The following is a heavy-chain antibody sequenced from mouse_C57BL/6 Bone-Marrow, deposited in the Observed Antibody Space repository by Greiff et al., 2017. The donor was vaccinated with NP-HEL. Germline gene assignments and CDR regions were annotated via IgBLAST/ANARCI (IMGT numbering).Heavy chain of an antibody. J-gene: IGHJ2*01. V-gene: IGHV1-15*01. CDR2: IDPETGGT. CDR1: GYTFTDYE. CDR3: TRGYDGTGDY. D-gene: IGHD2-3*01. Sequence: VQLQQSGAELVRPGASVTLSCKASGYTFTDYEMHWVKQTPVHGLEWIGAIDPETGGTAYNQKFKGKAILTADKSSSTAYMELRSLTSEDSAVYYWTRGYDGTGDYWGQGTTLTVSS.